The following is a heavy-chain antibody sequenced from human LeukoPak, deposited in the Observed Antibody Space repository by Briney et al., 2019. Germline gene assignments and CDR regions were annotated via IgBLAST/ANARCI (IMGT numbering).Heavy chain of an antibody. V-gene: IGHV4-34*01. CDR1: GGYFSGYY. D-gene: IGHD6-6*01. CDR2: INHSGST. CDR3: ARAYSSSSYLGY. J-gene: IGHJ4*02. Sequence: SETLSLTCAVYGGYFSGYYWSWIRQPPGKGPEWIGEINHSGSTNYNPSLKSRVTISVDTSKNQFSLKLSSVTAADTAVYYCARAYSSSSYLGYWGQGTLVTVPS.